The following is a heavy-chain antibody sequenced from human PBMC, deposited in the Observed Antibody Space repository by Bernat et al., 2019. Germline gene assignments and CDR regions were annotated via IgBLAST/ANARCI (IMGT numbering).Heavy chain of an antibody. CDR1: GFTFSSYG. CDR3: AGAPISPATPHFDY. V-gene: IGHV3-30*03. CDR2: ISYDGSTK. J-gene: IGHJ4*02. Sequence: QVQLVESGGGVVQPGRSLRLSCAASGFTFSSYGMHWVRQAPGKGLEWVAVISYDGSTKYYADSVKGRFTISRDNSKNTLYLLMNRLRAEYTAVYYCAGAPISPATPHFDYWGQGTLVTVSS.